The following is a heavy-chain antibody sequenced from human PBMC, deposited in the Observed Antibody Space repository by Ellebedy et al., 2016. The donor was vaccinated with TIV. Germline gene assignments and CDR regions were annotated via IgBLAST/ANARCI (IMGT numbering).Heavy chain of an antibody. CDR1: GYTFTDYY. J-gene: IGHJ4*02. Sequence: ASVKVSXXASGYTFTDYYMHWVRQAPGQGLEWMGWINCNSGDTKYAETFQGRVTMTRDTSVNSVYMELSSLRSDDTAVYYCVTSSCGGGSCYSEVDYWGQGTLVTVSS. CDR3: VTSSCGGGSCYSEVDY. V-gene: IGHV1-2*02. CDR2: INCNSGDT. D-gene: IGHD2-15*01.